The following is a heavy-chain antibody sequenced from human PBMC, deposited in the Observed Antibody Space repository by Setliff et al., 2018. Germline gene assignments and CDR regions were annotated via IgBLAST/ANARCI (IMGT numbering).Heavy chain of an antibody. J-gene: IGHJ4*02. D-gene: IGHD3-9*01. V-gene: IGHV4-39*01. CDR3: AGRRRRYFDWSFYS. CDR1: RASITSTTYY. CDR2: MYYSGDT. Sequence: SETLSLTCAVSRASITSTTYYWGWIRQPPGKGLEWIATMYYSGDTYYSPSLKSRVTVSVDRSKNQFSLKVTSVTAADTAIYYCAGRRRRYFDWSFYSWGQGNLVTVSS.